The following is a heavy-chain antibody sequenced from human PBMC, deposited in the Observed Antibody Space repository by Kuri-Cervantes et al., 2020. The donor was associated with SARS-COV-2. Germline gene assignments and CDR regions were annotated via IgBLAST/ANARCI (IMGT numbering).Heavy chain of an antibody. CDR3: ARDGGKGHGPGLYYWYFNL. D-gene: IGHD2-15*01. CDR1: GFTFSNSG. Sequence: GESLKISCAASGFTFSNSGIHWVRQAPGKGLEWVAVISYDGGNEYYADSVKGRFTISRDNSKNTLYLQMNSLRPEDTAVYYCARDGGKGHGPGLYYWYFNLWGRGTLVTVSS. CDR2: ISYDGGNE. V-gene: IGHV3-30*03. J-gene: IGHJ2*01.